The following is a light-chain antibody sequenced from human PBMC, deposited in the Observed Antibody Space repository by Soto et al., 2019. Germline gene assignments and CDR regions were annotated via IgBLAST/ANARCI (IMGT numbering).Light chain of an antibody. V-gene: IGKV3-20*01. J-gene: IGKJ2*01. CDR3: HPYGNFPYA. Sequence: EIVLTQSPGTLSLSPGERATLSCRASQSVSSNYLAWYQQKSGQAPRLLIYGACSVATGIPGRISGSGSGTDFTLTISKLEPEDFAVYYCHPYGNFPYACGQGTELEI. CDR1: QSVSSNY. CDR2: GAC.